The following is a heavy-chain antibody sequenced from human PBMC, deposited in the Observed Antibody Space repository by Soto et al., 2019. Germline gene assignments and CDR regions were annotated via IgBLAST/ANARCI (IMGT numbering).Heavy chain of an antibody. Sequence: SETLSLTCAVYGGSFSGYYWSWIRQPPGKGLEWIGEINHSGSTNYNPSLKSRVTISVDTSKNQFSLKLSSVTAADTAVYYCASYCSGGSCYGGFDYWGQGTLVTVSS. CDR1: GGSFSGYY. CDR3: ASYCSGGSCYGGFDY. J-gene: IGHJ4*02. D-gene: IGHD2-15*01. CDR2: INHSGST. V-gene: IGHV4-34*01.